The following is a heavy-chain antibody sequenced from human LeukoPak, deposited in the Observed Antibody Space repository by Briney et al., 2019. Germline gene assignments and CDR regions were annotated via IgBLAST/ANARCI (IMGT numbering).Heavy chain of an antibody. Sequence: SGGSLRLSCAASGFTFSSYGMHWVRQAPGKGLEWVAVIWYDGSNKYYADSVKGRFTISRDNSKNTLYLQMNSLRAEDTAVYYCARDYAHSSSWYYNWFDPWGQGTLVTVSS. D-gene: IGHD6-13*01. V-gene: IGHV3-33*01. CDR1: GFTFSSYG. CDR3: ARDYAHSSSWYYNWFDP. J-gene: IGHJ5*02. CDR2: IWYDGSNK.